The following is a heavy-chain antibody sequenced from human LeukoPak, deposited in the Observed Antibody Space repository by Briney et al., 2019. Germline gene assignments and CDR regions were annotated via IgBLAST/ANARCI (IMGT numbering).Heavy chain of an antibody. D-gene: IGHD6-6*01. J-gene: IGHJ4*02. CDR3: AREYSTSSEGDYFDY. V-gene: IGHV4-59*01. CDR2: TYHSGST. Sequence: SETLSLTCTVSGASITTYYWTWIRQPPGKGPEWIGYTYHSGSTNYNPSLKSRVTISLDTSRNQFSLGLSSVTAADTAVYFCAREYSTSSEGDYFDYWGKGSLVTVSS. CDR1: GASITTYY.